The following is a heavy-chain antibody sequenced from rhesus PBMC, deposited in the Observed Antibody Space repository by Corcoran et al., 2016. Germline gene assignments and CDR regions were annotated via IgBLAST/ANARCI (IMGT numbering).Heavy chain of an antibody. CDR2: VHGESDST. CDR1: GYSISSGYG. D-gene: IGHD5-24*01. J-gene: IGHJ4*01. V-gene: IGHV4-127*01. Sequence: QVQLQESGPGLVKPSETLSLTSAVSGYSISSGYGWRWIRQPPGQGLEWIGEVHGESDSTNYNPSLKSRVTFSKDASKNRFSLNLSSVTAADTAVYYCARDSGNYLDYWGQGVLVTVSS. CDR3: ARDSGNYLDY.